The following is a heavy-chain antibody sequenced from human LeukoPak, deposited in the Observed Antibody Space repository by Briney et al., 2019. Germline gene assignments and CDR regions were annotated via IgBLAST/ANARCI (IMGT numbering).Heavy chain of an antibody. CDR3: ARGTESRGSLRYYYGMDV. Sequence: ASVKVSCKASGYTFTSYGISWVRQAPGQGLEWMGWISAYNGNTNYAQKLQGRVTMTTDTSTSTAYMELRSLRSDDTAVYYCARGTESRGSLRYYYGMDVWGQGTTVTVSS. D-gene: IGHD3-16*01. V-gene: IGHV1-18*01. J-gene: IGHJ6*02. CDR1: GYTFTSYG. CDR2: ISAYNGNT.